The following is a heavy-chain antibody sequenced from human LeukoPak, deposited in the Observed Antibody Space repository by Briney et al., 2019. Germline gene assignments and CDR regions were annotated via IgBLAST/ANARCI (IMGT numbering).Heavy chain of an antibody. J-gene: IGHJ5*02. CDR2: ISSSSSYI. CDR1: GFTFSSYS. Sequence: GGSLRHSCVASGFTFSSYSMNWVRQAPGKGLEWVSSISSSSSYIYYADSVKGRFTFSRDNAKNSLSLQMNSLRAEDTAVYYCARDGEVGVGRWFDPWGQGTLVTVSS. D-gene: IGHD1-26*01. V-gene: IGHV3-21*01. CDR3: ARDGEVGVGRWFDP.